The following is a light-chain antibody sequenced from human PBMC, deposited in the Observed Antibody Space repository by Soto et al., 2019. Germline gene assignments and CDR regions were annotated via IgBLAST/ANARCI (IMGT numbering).Light chain of an antibody. J-gene: IGKJ2*01. CDR1: QSVSSSY. CDR3: QQYNDWPPST. CDR2: DAS. V-gene: IGKV3-20*01. Sequence: EGVLTQSPGTLSLSPGERATLSCSAGQSVSSSYLAWYQQKSGLAPRLLIYDASYRATGIPARFSGSGSGTDFTLTISSLQSEDFAMYYCQQYNDWPPSTFGQGTKVDIK.